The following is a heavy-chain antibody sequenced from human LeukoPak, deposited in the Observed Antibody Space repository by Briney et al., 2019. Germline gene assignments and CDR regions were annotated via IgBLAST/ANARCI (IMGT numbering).Heavy chain of an antibody. V-gene: IGHV1-3*01. J-gene: IGHJ4*02. CDR2: INAGNGNT. CDR3: ARDPRSGYHDY. D-gene: IGHD3-22*01. Sequence: ASVKVSCNASGYTFTSYAVHWVRQAPGQRLEWMGWINAGNGNTKYSQKFQGRVTITRDTSASTAYMELSSLRSEDTAVYYCARDPRSGYHDYWGQGTLVTVSS. CDR1: GYTFTSYA.